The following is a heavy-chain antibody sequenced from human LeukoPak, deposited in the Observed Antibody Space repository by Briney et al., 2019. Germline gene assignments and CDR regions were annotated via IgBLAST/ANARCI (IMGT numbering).Heavy chain of an antibody. CDR2: IIPIFGTA. CDR1: GGTFSSYA. Sequence: SVKVSCKASGGTFSSYAISWVRQAPGQGLEWMGGIIPIFGTANYAQKFQDRVTITADKSTSTAYMELSSLRSEDTAVYYCARGLGYCSGGSCSYWGQGTLVTVSS. V-gene: IGHV1-69*06. D-gene: IGHD2-15*01. CDR3: ARGLGYCSGGSCSY. J-gene: IGHJ4*02.